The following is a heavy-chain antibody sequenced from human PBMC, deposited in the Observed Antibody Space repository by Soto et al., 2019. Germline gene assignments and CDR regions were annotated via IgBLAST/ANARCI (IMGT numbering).Heavy chain of an antibody. Sequence: EVPLVESGGGLVQPGGSLRLSCAASGFTFSNYWMHWVRQAPGKGLVWVSRIKGDESSTNYADFVKGRFTISRDNAKNTLYLQMNSLRAEDTAVYYCARGLLGNYGMDVWGQGTTVTVSS. J-gene: IGHJ6*02. CDR1: GFTFSNYW. D-gene: IGHD2-21*02. V-gene: IGHV3-74*01. CDR3: ARGLLGNYGMDV. CDR2: IKGDESST.